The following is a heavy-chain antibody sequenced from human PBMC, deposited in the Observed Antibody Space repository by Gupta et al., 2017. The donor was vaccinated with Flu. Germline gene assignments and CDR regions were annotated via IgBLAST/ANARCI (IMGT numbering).Heavy chain of an antibody. J-gene: IGHJ5*02. CDR3: ARGLTTVTAFWFDP. CDR1: GFIFSNYA. V-gene: IGHV3-30*04. D-gene: IGHD4-4*01. CDR2: ISYDGSNK. Sequence: SGFIFSNYAMGGVRQAQGKGLEGVAVISYDGSNKHYAESVKGRFIISRDNTKNTLYLQMNTLRPEDTAGYFCARGLTTVTAFWFDPWAQGTLVTVSS.